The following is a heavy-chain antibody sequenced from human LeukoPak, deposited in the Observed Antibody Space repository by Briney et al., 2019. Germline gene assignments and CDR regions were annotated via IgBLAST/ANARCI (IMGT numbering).Heavy chain of an antibody. CDR1: GFTFSRYA. V-gene: IGHV3-30-3*01. D-gene: IGHD3-22*01. Sequence: GGSLRLSCGASGFTFSRYAMNWVRQAPGQGLEWVAIISYGGNNQYYAESVKGRFTISRDNTKNTVYLQMNSLRPEDTAVYYCARAPDSSGYYYYFDYWGQGALVTVSS. CDR3: ARAPDSSGYYYYFDY. J-gene: IGHJ4*02. CDR2: ISYGGNNQ.